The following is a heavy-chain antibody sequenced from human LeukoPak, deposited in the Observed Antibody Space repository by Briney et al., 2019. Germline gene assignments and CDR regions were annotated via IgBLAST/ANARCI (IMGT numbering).Heavy chain of an antibody. J-gene: IGHJ5*02. V-gene: IGHV1-8*03. Sequence: GASVKVSCKASGDTFTSYDINWVRQATGQGLEWMGWMNPNSGKAGYAHKFQGRVTITRNPSITTAYMELSSLRSEDTAVYYCARRNFDWFDPWGQGTLVTVSS. CDR3: ARRNFDWFDP. CDR2: MNPNSGKA. CDR1: GDTFTSYD.